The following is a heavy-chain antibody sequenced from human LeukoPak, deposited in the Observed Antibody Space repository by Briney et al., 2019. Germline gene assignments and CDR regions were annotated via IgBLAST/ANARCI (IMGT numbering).Heavy chain of an antibody. CDR3: ASLYSSDWYPGIDS. J-gene: IGHJ4*02. Sequence: GGSLRLSCAASGFTFSSYSMNWVRQAPGKGLEWVSSISSSSSYIYYADSVKGRFTISRDNAKNSLYLQMNSLRAEDTAVYYCASLYSSDWYPGIDSWGQGTLVTVSS. V-gene: IGHV3-21*01. D-gene: IGHD6-19*01. CDR1: GFTFSSYS. CDR2: ISSSSSYI.